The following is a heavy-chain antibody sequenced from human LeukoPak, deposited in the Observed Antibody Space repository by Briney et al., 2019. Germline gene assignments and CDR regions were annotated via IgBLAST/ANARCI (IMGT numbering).Heavy chain of an antibody. CDR2: IRYDGSNK. CDR3: AKDLKAAAGIFDY. Sequence: GGSLRLSCAASGFTFSSYGMHWVRQAPGKGLEWVEFIRYDGSNKYYADSAKGRFTISRDNSKNTLYLQMNSLRAEDTAVYYCAKDLKAAAGIFDYWGQGTLVTVSS. V-gene: IGHV3-30*02. CDR1: GFTFSSYG. D-gene: IGHD6-13*01. J-gene: IGHJ4*02.